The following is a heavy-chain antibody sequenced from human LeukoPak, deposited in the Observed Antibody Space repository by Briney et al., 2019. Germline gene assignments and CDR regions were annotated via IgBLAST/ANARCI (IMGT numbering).Heavy chain of an antibody. CDR2: ISSSGSTI. CDR1: GFTFSSYA. CDR3: ARDTLLGYYDSSGYYLTYYYGMDV. Sequence: GGSLRLSCAASGFTFSSYAMSWVRQAPGKGLEWVSAISSSGSTIYYADSVKGRFTISRDNAKNSLYLQMNSLRAEDTAVYYCARDTLLGYYDSSGYYLTYYYGMDVWGQGTTVTVSS. J-gene: IGHJ6*02. D-gene: IGHD3-22*01. V-gene: IGHV3-21*04.